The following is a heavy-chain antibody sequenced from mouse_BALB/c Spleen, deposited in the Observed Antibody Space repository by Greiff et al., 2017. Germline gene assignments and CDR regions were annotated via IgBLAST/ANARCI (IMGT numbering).Heavy chain of an antibody. J-gene: IGHJ4*01. CDR3: NAEGLLGAMDY. V-gene: IGHV14-4*02. D-gene: IGHD3-3*01. Sequence: EVQLHQSGAELVRSGASVKLSCTASGFNIKDYYMHWVKQRPEQGLEWIGWIDPENGDTEYAPKFQGKATMTADTSSNTAYLQLSSLTSEDTAVYYCNAEGLLGAMDYWGQGTSVTVSS. CDR1: GFNIKDYY. CDR2: IDPENGDT.